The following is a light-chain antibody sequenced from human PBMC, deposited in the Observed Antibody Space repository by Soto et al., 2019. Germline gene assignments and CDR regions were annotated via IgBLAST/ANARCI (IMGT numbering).Light chain of an antibody. CDR1: ESISSW. V-gene: IGKV1-5*01. CDR2: DVS. Sequence: DIQMTQSPSTLSASVGDRVTITCRASESISSWLAWYQQKPGKAPKLLIYDVSSLESGVPSRFSGSGSGTEFTLSISSLQSEDFAVYSCQQYSQWPITFGQGTRLEIK. CDR3: QQYSQWPIT. J-gene: IGKJ5*01.